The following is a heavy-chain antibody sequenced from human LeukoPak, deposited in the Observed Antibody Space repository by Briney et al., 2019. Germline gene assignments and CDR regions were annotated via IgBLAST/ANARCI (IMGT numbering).Heavy chain of an antibody. CDR3: ARDPSMTTVTTRENY. CDR2: ISSSSSYI. CDR1: GFTFSSYS. V-gene: IGHV3-21*01. J-gene: IGHJ4*02. Sequence: GGSLRLSCAASGFTFSSYSMNWVRQAPGKGLEWVSSISSSSSYIYYADSVKGRFTISRDNAKNSLYLQMNSQRAEDTAVYYCARDPSMTTVTTRENYWGQGTLVTVSS. D-gene: IGHD4-17*01.